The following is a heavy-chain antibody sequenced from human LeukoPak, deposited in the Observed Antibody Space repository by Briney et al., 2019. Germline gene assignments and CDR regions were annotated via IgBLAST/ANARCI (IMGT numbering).Heavy chain of an antibody. Sequence: GGSLRLSCAASGFTFSSYAMHWVRQAPGKGLEWVTVISYDGSNKYYADSVKGRFTISRDNSKSTLYLQMNSLRAEDTAVYYCARGYSNGWYIDYWGQGTLVTVSS. CDR1: GFTFSSYA. CDR2: ISYDGSNK. D-gene: IGHD6-19*01. J-gene: IGHJ4*02. V-gene: IGHV3-30-3*01. CDR3: ARGYSNGWYIDY.